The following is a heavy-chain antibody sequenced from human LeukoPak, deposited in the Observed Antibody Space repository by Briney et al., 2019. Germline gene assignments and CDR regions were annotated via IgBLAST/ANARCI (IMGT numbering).Heavy chain of an antibody. V-gene: IGHV3-7*01. CDR3: AREGISGGIFDY. CDR1: GFTVSGYW. CDR2: IKKDGSEK. Sequence: GGSLRLSCAASGFTVSGYWMSWVRQVPGKGLEWEANIKKDGSEKHYVDSVEGRFTVSRDDARNSLFLQMNSLRAGDTAVYYCAREGISGGIFDYWGQGALVAVSS. J-gene: IGHJ4*02. D-gene: IGHD3-10*01.